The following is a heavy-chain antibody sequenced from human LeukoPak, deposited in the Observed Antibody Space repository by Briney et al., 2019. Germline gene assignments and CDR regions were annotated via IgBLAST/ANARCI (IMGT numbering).Heavy chain of an antibody. CDR1: GYTFTGYY. CDR2: NNANKSGT. Sequence: ASVTVSCMASGYTFTGYYMDWVRPAPGHGREWMRRNNANKSGTNYAQKVQGSVTISRDTSTSTAYMERSRLRSDDMAVYYCARNRGVGYMDVWGKGTTVTVSS. D-gene: IGHD1-14*01. J-gene: IGHJ6*03. CDR3: ARNRGVGYMDV. V-gene: IGHV1-2*06.